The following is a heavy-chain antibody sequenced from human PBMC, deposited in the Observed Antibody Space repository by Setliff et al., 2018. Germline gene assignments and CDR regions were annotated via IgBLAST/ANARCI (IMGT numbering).Heavy chain of an antibody. CDR1: AFTFKNYW. CDR3: ARLALTGYDSSGYYYALEYYYYMDV. CDR2: IKGDGSEK. Sequence: GGSLRLSCAASAFTFKNYWMSWVRQAPGKGLEWVANIKGDGSEKFYLDSVKGRFTISRDNANQSLYLQMNSLRAEDTAVYYCARLALTGYDSSGYYYALEYYYYMDVWGKGTTVTVSS. V-gene: IGHV3-7*01. D-gene: IGHD3-22*01. J-gene: IGHJ6*03.